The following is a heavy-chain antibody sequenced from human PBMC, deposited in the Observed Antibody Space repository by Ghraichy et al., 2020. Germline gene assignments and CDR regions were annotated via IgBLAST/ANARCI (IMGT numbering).Heavy chain of an antibody. CDR1: GDSIISTNW. V-gene: IGHV4-4*02. CDR3: ARDLVDYYYFGMDV. D-gene: IGHD3-10*01. J-gene: IGHJ6*01. Sequence: SETRSLTCTVSGDSIISTNWWSWVRQPPGKGLEWIGGIYHSGSTDYNPSLKSRITISVDKSKNQFSLKLTSVTAADTAVYYCARDLVDYYYFGMDVWGPGTTVTVSA. CDR2: IYHSGST.